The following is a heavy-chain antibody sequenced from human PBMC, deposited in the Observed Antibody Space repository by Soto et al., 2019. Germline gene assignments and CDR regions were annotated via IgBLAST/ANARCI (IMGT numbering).Heavy chain of an antibody. Sequence: QVQLEESGGGVVQPGRSLRLSCAASGFTFSAYGMHWVRQAPGKGLEWLAFIWSDGSNQKYADSVRGRLTISRDSSKNTLYLQMTSLRVEDTAVYYCARDSGHFDVDFWGQGTLVTVSS. J-gene: IGHJ4*02. V-gene: IGHV3-33*01. D-gene: IGHD6-25*01. CDR3: ARDSGHFDVDF. CDR1: GFTFSAYG. CDR2: IWSDGSNQ.